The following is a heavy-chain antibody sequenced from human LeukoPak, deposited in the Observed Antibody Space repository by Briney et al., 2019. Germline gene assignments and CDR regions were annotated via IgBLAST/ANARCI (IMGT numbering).Heavy chain of an antibody. CDR3: ARTGEYSGSGPSWAFDI. V-gene: IGHV4-4*09. J-gene: IGHJ3*02. Sequence: SETLSLTCTVSGSISSYYWSWIRQPPGKGLEWIGYNYTSGSTNYNPSLKSRVTILLGTSNNQFSLRLTSVTTSDTAVYYCARTGEYSGSGPSWAFDIWGQGTMVTVSS. D-gene: IGHD3-10*01. CDR2: NYTSGST. CDR1: GSISSYY.